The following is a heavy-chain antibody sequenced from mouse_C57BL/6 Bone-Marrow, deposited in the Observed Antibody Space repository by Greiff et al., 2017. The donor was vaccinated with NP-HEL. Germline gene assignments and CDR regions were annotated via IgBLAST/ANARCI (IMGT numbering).Heavy chain of an antibody. Sequence: EVQLQESGGGLVQPGGSLSLSCAASGFTFTDYYMSWVRQPPGKALEWLGFIRNKANGYTTEYSASVKGRFTISRDNSQSILYLQMNALRAEDSATYYCARYRIYYGLAYWGQGTLVTVSA. V-gene: IGHV7-3*01. CDR1: GFTFTDYY. D-gene: IGHD2-1*01. CDR3: ARYRIYYGLAY. CDR2: IRNKANGYTT. J-gene: IGHJ3*01.